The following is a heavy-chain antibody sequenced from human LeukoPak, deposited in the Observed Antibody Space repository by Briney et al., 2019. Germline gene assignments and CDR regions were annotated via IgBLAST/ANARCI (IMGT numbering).Heavy chain of an antibody. CDR3: ARSTNTAMVPGAFDY. J-gene: IGHJ4*02. CDR1: GGSISSGGYS. D-gene: IGHD5-18*01. CDR2: IYHSGST. Sequence: PSETLSLTCAVSGGSISSGGYSWSWIRQPPGKGLEWIGYIYHSGSTYYNPSLKSRVTISVDRSKDQFSLKLSSVTAADTAVYYCARSTNTAMVPGAFDYWGQGTLVTVSS. V-gene: IGHV4-30-2*01.